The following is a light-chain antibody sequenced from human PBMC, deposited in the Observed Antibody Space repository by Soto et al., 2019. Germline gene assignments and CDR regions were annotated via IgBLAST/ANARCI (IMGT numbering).Light chain of an antibody. CDR1: QTITTY. CDR2: GAS. CDR3: QQRSNRPAN. V-gene: IGKV3-11*01. Sequence: EIVLTQSTATLSLSPGERANLYCRASQTITTYLAWYQQKPGQPPRLLIYGASNRATGIPARFSGSGSGTDFTLTISNLEPEDFAVYYCQQRSNRPANFVQGTRLYIK. J-gene: IGKJ5*01.